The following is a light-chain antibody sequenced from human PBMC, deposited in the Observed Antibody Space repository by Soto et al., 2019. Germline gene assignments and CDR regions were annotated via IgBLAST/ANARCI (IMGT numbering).Light chain of an antibody. J-gene: IGLJ2*01. Sequence: QAVVTQSPSASASLGASVKLTCTRSSGHSTYAIAWQQQQPAKGPRYLMKLDSDDIHSKGDGIPDRFSDSSSGAERYLTIPRLQSEDEADYYCQTWGPGIVVFGGGTKLTVL. V-gene: IGLV4-69*02. CDR1: SGHSTYA. CDR2: LDSDDIH. CDR3: QTWGPGIVV.